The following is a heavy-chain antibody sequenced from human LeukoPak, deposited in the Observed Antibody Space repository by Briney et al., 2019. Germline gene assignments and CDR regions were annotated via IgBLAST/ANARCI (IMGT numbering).Heavy chain of an antibody. Sequence: GGSLRLSCAASGFSVNRKYMSWVRQAPGKGLEWVSVLYTDGTTYYADSVKGRFTISRDNSKNTLYLKMNSLRAEDTAVYYCAKDSPDSSAPTPDYWGQGTLVTVSS. CDR3: AKDSPDSSAPTPDY. CDR2: LYTDGTT. J-gene: IGHJ4*02. V-gene: IGHV3-53*01. CDR1: GFSVNRKY. D-gene: IGHD3-22*01.